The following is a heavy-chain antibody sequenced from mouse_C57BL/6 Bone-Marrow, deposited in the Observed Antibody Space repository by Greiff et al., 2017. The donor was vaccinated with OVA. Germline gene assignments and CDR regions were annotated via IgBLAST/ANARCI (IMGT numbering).Heavy chain of an antibody. J-gene: IGHJ4*01. V-gene: IGHV5-4*03. CDR3: ARAYGYASYYYAMDY. D-gene: IGHD2-2*01. CDR2: ISDGGSYT. CDR1: GFTFSSYA. Sequence: DVMLVESGGGLVKPGGSLKLSCAASGFTFSSYAMSWVRQTPEKRLEWVATISDGGSYTYYPDNVKGRFTISRDDAKNNLYLQMSHLKSEDTAMYYCARAYGYASYYYAMDYWGQGTSVTVSS.